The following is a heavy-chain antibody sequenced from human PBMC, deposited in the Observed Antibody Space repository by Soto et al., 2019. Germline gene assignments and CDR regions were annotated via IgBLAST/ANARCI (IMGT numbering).Heavy chain of an antibody. D-gene: IGHD3-10*01. CDR3: ANETPLLWLGATEDSMAV. V-gene: IGHV3-30*18. CDR1: GFTFSNYG. Sequence: QVQLVESGGGVVQPGGSLRLSCAASGFTFSNYGMHWVRQAPGKGLEWVAVISYVGSHKYYADFVKGRFTISRDNSKNTLYLQMNSLRAEDTAVYYCANETPLLWLGATEDSMAVWGQGTTVTVSS. J-gene: IGHJ6*02. CDR2: ISYVGSHK.